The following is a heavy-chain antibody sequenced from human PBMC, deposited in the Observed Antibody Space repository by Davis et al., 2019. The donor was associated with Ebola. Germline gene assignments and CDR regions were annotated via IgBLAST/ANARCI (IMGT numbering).Heavy chain of an antibody. CDR2: FIPVFRTA. J-gene: IGHJ3*02. CDR1: GFTFASYA. D-gene: IGHD3/OR15-3a*01. V-gene: IGHV1-69*13. CDR3: AGGLVLEGIQI. Sequence: AASVKVSCKASGFTFASYALRWVRQAPGQGLEWMGGFIPVFRTANYAQKFQGRVTITADDSTNTAYMELTSLRFEDTAVYYCAGGLVLEGIQIWGQGTMVTVSS.